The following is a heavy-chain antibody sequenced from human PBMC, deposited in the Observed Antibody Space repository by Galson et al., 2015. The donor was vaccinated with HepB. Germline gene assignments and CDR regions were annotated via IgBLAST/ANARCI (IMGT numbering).Heavy chain of an antibody. CDR2: ISSSSSTI. CDR3: ARVYSSHPTFYYMDV. V-gene: IGHV3-48*01. CDR1: GFTFSSYS. Sequence: SLRLSCAASGFTFSSYSMNWVRQAPGKGLEWVSYISSSSSTIYYADSVKGRFTISRDNAKNSLYLQMNSLRAEDTAVYYCARVYSSHPTFYYMDVWGKGTTVTVSS. J-gene: IGHJ6*03. D-gene: IGHD6-13*01.